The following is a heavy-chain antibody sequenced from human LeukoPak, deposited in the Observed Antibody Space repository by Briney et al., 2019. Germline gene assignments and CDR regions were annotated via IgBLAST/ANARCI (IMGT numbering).Heavy chain of an antibody. CDR3: GREWAVDF. V-gene: IGHV3-7*01. CDR1: GFTLSKHW. J-gene: IGHJ4*02. Sequence: PGGSLRLSCAASGFTLSKHWMTWVRQAPGKGLECVAIIKQDGSEKYYVNSVKGGFTISRDNAKNSLYLQMNSLRVEDTAVYYCGREWAVDFWGQGTLVTVSS. CDR2: IKQDGSEK.